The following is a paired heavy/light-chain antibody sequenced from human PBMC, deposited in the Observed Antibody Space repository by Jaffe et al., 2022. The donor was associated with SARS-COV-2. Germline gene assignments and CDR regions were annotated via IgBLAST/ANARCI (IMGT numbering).Light chain of an antibody. CDR1: QSFSSN. V-gene: IGKV3-15*01. CDR2: GAS. J-gene: IGKJ1*01. Sequence: EIVMTQSPVTLSVSPGESATLSCRASQSFSSNYLAWYQQKPGQAPRLLIYGASTRATDIPARFSGSGSGAEFTLTISSLQSEDFAVYYCQQYHNWPRTFGQGTKVEIK. CDR3: QQYHNWPRT.
Heavy chain of an antibody. CDR1: GFTFSSHT. CDR2: VSGSGGIT. Sequence: EAQLLQSGGGLVQPGGSLRLSCAASGFTFSSHTMTWVRQAPGKGLEWVSSVSGSGGITYYADSVKGRFTISRDNSENTLFLQMNNLRAEDTAVYYCAKGGWTHAFDIWGQGTMVTVSS. D-gene: IGHD6-19*01. J-gene: IGHJ3*02. CDR3: AKGGWTHAFDI. V-gene: IGHV3-23*01.